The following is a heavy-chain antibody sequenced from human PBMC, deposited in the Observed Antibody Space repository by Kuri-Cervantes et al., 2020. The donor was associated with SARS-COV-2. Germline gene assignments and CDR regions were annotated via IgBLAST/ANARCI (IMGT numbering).Heavy chain of an antibody. V-gene: IGHV3-74*01. CDR2: IHSSGSST. D-gene: IGHD3-3*01. Sequence: GESLKISCEASGFMISSYWMHWVRQVPEKGQVWVSRIHSSGSSTGYADSVKGRFTISRDNAKNTLYLQMNSLRVEDTAVYYCARGGFWSGYYNWYFDLWGRGTLVTVSS. J-gene: IGHJ2*01. CDR1: GFMISSYW. CDR3: ARGGFWSGYYNWYFDL.